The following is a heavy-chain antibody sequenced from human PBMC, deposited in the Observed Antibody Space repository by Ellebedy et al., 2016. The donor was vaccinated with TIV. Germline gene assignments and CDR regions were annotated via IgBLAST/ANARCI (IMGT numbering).Heavy chain of an antibody. Sequence: GESLKISCAASGITFNSRAMSWVRQAPGKGLEWVSSISASSGSAYYTDSVKGRFTVSRDNSKSTLFLQMNSLRAEDTAVYYCARRKGDGAYVYYFDYWGQGTLVTVSS. CDR3: ARRKGDGAYVYYFDY. D-gene: IGHD4-17*01. J-gene: IGHJ4*02. CDR2: ISASSGSA. V-gene: IGHV3-23*01. CDR1: GITFNSRA.